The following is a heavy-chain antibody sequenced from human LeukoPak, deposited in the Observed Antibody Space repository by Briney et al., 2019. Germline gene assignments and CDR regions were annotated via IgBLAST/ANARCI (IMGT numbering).Heavy chain of an antibody. CDR2: IKQDGSEK. CDR3: ARDLLSRMATGVGFDY. D-gene: IGHD5-24*01. CDR1: GFTFSSYW. V-gene: IGHV3-7*01. J-gene: IGHJ4*02. Sequence: GGSLRLSCAASGFTFSSYWMSWVRQAPGKGLEWVANIKQDGSEKYYVDSVKGRFTISRDNAKNSLYLQMNSLRAEDTAVYYCARDLLSRMATGVGFDYWGQGTLVTVSS.